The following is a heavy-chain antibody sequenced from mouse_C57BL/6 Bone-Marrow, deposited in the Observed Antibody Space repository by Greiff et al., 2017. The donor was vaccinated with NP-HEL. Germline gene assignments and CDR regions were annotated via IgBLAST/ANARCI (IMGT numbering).Heavy chain of an antibody. Sequence: QVQLQQPGAELVRPGSSVKLSCKASGYTFTSYWMYWVKQRPIQGLEWIGNIDPSDSETHYNQKFKDKATLTVDKSSSTAYMQLSSLTSEDSAVYYCARRDWDEERNYFDYWGQGTTLTVSS. D-gene: IGHD4-1*01. CDR1: GYTFTSYW. J-gene: IGHJ2*01. CDR3: ARRDWDEERNYFDY. V-gene: IGHV1-52*01. CDR2: IDPSDSET.